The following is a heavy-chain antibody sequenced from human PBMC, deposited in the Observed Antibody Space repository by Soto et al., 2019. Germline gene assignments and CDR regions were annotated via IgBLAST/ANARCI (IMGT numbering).Heavy chain of an antibody. CDR3: ARNDTSGHYSDY. D-gene: IGHD3-22*01. V-gene: IGHV1-18*01. Sequence: SVKVYCKASCYNFNTYGITWVRQAPGQGLEWMGWISVNSGTTNYAQKIRGRVTMTTDTSSSTAFMELRSLRSDDTAVYYCARNDTSGHYSDYWGQGTLVTVSS. CDR1: CYNFNTYG. J-gene: IGHJ4*02. CDR2: ISVNSGTT.